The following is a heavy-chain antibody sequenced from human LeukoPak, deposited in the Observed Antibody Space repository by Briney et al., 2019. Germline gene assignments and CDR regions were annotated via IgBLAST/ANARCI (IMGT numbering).Heavy chain of an antibody. V-gene: IGHV4-59*12. CDR2: IYYSGST. CDR1: GGSISSYY. CDR3: ARGGGNYPFAY. Sequence: SETLSLTCTVSGGSISSYYWSWIRQPPGKGLEWIGYIYYSGSTNYNPSLKSRVTISVDTSKNQFSLKLSSVTAADTAVYYCARGGGNYPFAYWGQGTLVTVSS. J-gene: IGHJ4*02. D-gene: IGHD1-7*01.